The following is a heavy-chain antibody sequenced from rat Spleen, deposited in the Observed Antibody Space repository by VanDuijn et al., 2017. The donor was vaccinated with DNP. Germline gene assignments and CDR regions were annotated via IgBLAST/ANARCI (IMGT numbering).Heavy chain of an antibody. J-gene: IGHJ2*01. CDR2: ITYDGGGT. D-gene: IGHD4-3*01. CDR3: VRWNSGHFDY. Sequence: EVQLVESGGALVPPGRSLKLSCAASGFTFSDYDMAWVRQTPKKGLEWVATITYDGGGTYYRDSVKGRFTASRDNAKSTLYLQMVSLRSEDTATYYCVRWNSGHFDYWGQGVMVTVSS. V-gene: IGHV5-7*01. CDR1: GFTFSDYD.